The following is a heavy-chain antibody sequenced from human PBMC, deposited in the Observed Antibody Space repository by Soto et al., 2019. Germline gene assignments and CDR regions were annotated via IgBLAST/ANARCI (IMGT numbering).Heavy chain of an antibody. CDR3: ARRRVVVVNPAREDYYYYGMDV. D-gene: IGHD3-22*01. CDR1: GGTFSSYA. Sequence: SVKVSCKASGGTFSSYAISWVRQAPGQELEWMGGIIPIFGTANYAQKFQGRVTITADESTSTAYMELSSLRSEDTAVYYCARRRVVVVNPAREDYYYYGMDVWGQGTTVTVSS. J-gene: IGHJ6*02. V-gene: IGHV1-69*13. CDR2: IIPIFGTA.